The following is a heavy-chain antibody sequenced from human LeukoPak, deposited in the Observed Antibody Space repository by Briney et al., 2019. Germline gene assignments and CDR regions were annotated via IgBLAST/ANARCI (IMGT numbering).Heavy chain of an antibody. CDR1: GFTFSIHG. CDR3: ARTTEGYCSSASCFGFSYSYYMDV. D-gene: IGHD2-2*01. J-gene: IGHJ6*03. CDR2: ITGSGGST. V-gene: IGHV3-23*01. Sequence: GGSLRLSCAASGFTFSIHGMNWVRQGPGKGLEWVSGITGSGGSTYYADSVKGRFTISRDNSKNTVYLQMNSLRAEDTAVYYCARTTEGYCSSASCFGFSYSYYMDVWGKGTTVTISS.